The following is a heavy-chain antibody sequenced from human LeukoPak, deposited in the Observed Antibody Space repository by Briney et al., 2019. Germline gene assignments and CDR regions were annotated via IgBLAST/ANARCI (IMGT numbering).Heavy chain of an antibody. J-gene: IGHJ4*02. D-gene: IGHD6-13*01. Sequence: GGSLRLSCTASGFTFSSYGMHWVRQAPGKGLEWVAVISYDGSNKYYAGSVKGRFTISRDNAKNTVYLQMSSLRAEDTAVYYCAQKTPGTHPFDYWGQGTLVTVSS. CDR1: GFTFSSYG. V-gene: IGHV3-30*12. CDR2: ISYDGSNK. CDR3: AQKTPGTHPFDY.